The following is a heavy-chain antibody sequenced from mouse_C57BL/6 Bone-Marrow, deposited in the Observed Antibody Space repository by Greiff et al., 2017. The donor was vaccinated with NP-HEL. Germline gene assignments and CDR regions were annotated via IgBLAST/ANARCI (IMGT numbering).Heavy chain of an antibody. CDR3: ARQGTTVVATRFAY. CDR2: ISSGGSYT. J-gene: IGHJ3*01. V-gene: IGHV5-6*01. D-gene: IGHD1-1*01. Sequence: EVMLVESGGDLVKPGGSLKLSCAASGFTFSSYGMSWVRQTPDKRLEWVATISSGGSYTYYPDSVKGRFTISRDNAKNTLYLQMSSLKSEDTAMYYCARQGTTVVATRFAYWGKGTLVTVSA. CDR1: GFTFSSYG.